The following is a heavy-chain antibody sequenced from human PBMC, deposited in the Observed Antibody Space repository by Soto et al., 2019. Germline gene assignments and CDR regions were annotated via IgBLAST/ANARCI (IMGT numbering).Heavy chain of an antibody. CDR1: GDSISNYY. D-gene: IGHD6-13*01. CDR3: ARDQGIAPPDPLAY. CDR2: IYHSGNT. V-gene: IGHV4-59*01. J-gene: IGHJ1*01. Sequence: SETLSLTCTVSGDSISNYYWSWIRQAPGKGLEWIGFIYHSGNTNYNPSLKSRVTMSIDTSKSQFSLKLNSVTAADTAGYYCARDQGIAPPDPLAYWGPGTLVTGSS.